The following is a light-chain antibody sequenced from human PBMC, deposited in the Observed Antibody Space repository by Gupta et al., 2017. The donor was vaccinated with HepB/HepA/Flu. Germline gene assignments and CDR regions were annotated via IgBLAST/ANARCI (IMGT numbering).Light chain of an antibody. CDR1: QSVSRSY. J-gene: IGKJ1*01. CDR3: QHEGNSGWT. CDR2: GAS. Sequence: EIVLTQSPGTLSLSPGDRATLSCRASQSVSRSYLAWYKQKPGQAPRLLIYGASRRANGIPDRFSGSGSGTEFTLTINRREPEDFAVYYCQHEGNSGWTFGQGTKVELK. V-gene: IGKV3-20*01.